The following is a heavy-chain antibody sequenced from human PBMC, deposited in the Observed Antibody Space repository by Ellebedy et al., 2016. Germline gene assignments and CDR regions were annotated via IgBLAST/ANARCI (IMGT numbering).Heavy chain of an antibody. CDR3: ARVNPWLVWDF. V-gene: IGHV3-7*01. Sequence: GESLKISCATSGFSFRSFWMTWLRQAPGKGLEWVADIKTDGSDKSYADSVKGRFTISRDNAKNSLDLQMNNLRVEDTAVYSCARVNPWLVWDFWGQGALVTVSS. CDR2: IKTDGSDK. CDR1: GFSFRSFW. D-gene: IGHD6-19*01. J-gene: IGHJ4*02.